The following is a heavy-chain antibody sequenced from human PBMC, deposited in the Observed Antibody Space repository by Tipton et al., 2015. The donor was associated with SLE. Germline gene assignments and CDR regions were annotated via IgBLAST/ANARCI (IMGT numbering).Heavy chain of an antibody. D-gene: IGHD3-22*01. Sequence: SLRLSCAASGFTFSSYWMSWVRQAPGKGLEWVANIKQDGSEEYYVDSVKGRFTISRDNAKNSLYLQMNSLRAEDTAVYYCARVKVGGNWFDPWGQGTLVTVSS. CDR3: ARVKVGGNWFDP. CDR2: IKQDGSEE. CDR1: GFTFSSYW. V-gene: IGHV3-7*04. J-gene: IGHJ5*02.